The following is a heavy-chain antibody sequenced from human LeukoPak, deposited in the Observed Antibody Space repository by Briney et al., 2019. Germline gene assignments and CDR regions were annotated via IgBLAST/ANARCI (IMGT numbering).Heavy chain of an antibody. V-gene: IGHV3-33*01. Sequence: GGSLRLSCAASGFTFSSYGMHWVRQAPGKGLEWVAIIWYDGSNKYYADSVMGRFTISRDNSKNMLYLQMNSLRAEDTAVYYCASLYYDILTGYYRDDAFDIWGQGTMVTVSS. J-gene: IGHJ3*02. CDR2: IWYDGSNK. CDR3: ASLYYDILTGYYRDDAFDI. CDR1: GFTFSSYG. D-gene: IGHD3-9*01.